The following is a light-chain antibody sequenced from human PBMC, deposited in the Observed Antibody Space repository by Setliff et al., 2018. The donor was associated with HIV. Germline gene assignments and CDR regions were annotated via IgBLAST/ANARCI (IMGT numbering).Light chain of an antibody. CDR2: KDN. J-gene: IGLJ3*02. CDR3: QSADNSSTYRV. CDR1: VLPNQY. Sequence: SYELTQPPSVSVSPGQTARITCSADVLPNQYAYWYQQKSGQAPVLVIYKDNERPSGIPERFSGSSSGTTVTLTITGVQAEDEADYYCQSADNSSTYRVFGGGTK. V-gene: IGLV3-25*03.